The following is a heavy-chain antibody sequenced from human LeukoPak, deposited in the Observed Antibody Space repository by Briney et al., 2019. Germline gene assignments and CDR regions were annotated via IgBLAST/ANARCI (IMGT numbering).Heavy chain of an antibody. V-gene: IGHV4-4*07. J-gene: IGHJ4*02. CDR2: INTSGSA. D-gene: IGHD3-10*01. Sequence: SETLSLTCIVSGDSISDSYCWIWIRQPAGKGLEWIGRINTSGSAYYNPSLGSRVTMSVDTSKNQFSLKLSSVTAADTAIYYCARVIRRGFGEIFIDYWGQGTLVTVSS. CDR3: ARVIRRGFGEIFIDY. CDR1: GDSISDSYC.